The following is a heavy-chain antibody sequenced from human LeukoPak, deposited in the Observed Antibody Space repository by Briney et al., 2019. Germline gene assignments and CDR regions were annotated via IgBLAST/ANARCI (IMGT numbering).Heavy chain of an antibody. CDR2: IYYSGST. CDR3: ARIADYGDYPDAFDI. D-gene: IGHD4-17*01. CDR1: GGSISSYY. J-gene: IGHJ3*02. V-gene: IGHV4-59*01. Sequence: SETLSLTCTVSGGSISSYYWSWIRQPPGKGLERIGYIYYSGSTNYNPSLKSRVTISVDTSKNQFSLKLSSVTAADTAVYYCARIADYGDYPDAFDIWGQGTMVTVSP.